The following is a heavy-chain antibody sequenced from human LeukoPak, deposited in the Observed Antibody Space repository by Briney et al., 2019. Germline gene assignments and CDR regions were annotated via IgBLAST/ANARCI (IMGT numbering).Heavy chain of an antibody. D-gene: IGHD5-18*01. V-gene: IGHV4-34*01. Sequence: EWIREINHSGSTNYNPSLKSRVTISVDTSKNQFSLKLSSVTAADTAVYYCAGDTAMATFDYWGQGTLVTVSS. J-gene: IGHJ4*02. CDR2: INHSGST. CDR3: AGDTAMATFDY.